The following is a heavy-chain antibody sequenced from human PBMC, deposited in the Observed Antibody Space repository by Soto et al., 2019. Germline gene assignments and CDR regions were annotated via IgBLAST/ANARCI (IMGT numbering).Heavy chain of an antibody. Sequence: QVQLVQSGAEVKKPGASVKVSCKASGYTFTGYYMHWVRQAPGQGLEWMGWINPNSGGTNYAQMFQGRVTMTRDTSISTAYMELSRLRSDDTAVYYCASRGDVSGWDYYGMDVWGQGTTVTVSS. CDR2: INPNSGGT. D-gene: IGHD6-19*01. CDR3: ASRGDVSGWDYYGMDV. CDR1: GYTFTGYY. J-gene: IGHJ6*02. V-gene: IGHV1-2*02.